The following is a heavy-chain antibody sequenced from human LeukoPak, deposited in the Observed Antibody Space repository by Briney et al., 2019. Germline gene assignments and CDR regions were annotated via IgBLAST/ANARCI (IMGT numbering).Heavy chain of an antibody. J-gene: IGHJ4*02. CDR2: THYGGST. V-gene: IGHV4-31*03. Sequence: SETLSLTCTVSGGSLSSGGDYWTWIRQHPGKGLEWIGNTHYGGSTYYNPSLKSRGTISVDTSKNQFSLKLTSVTAADTAVYYCVGWKGDYTVDYWGQGSLVTVSS. CDR1: GGSLSSGGDY. D-gene: IGHD4-17*01. CDR3: VGWKGDYTVDY.